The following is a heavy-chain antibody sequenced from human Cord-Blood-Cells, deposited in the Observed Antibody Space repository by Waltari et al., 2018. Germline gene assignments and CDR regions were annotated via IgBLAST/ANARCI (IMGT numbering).Heavy chain of an antibody. Sequence: QVQLQQWGAGLLKPSETLSLTCAVYGGSFSGYYWSWIRQPPGKGLEWIGEINHSGTTNHNPSLKSRVTISVDTSKNQFSLKLSSVTAADTAVYYCASAPGTTGTTYYYYYGMDVWGQGTTVTVSS. CDR1: GGSFSGYY. CDR2: INHSGTT. CDR3: ASAPGTTGTTYYYYYGMDV. V-gene: IGHV4-34*01. D-gene: IGHD1-1*01. J-gene: IGHJ6*02.